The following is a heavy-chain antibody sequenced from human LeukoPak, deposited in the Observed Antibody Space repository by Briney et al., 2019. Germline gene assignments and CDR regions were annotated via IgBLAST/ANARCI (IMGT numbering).Heavy chain of an antibody. CDR2: INSDGSNT. J-gene: IGHJ5*02. Sequence: GGSLRLSCAASGFILSNYWMHWVRQAPGKGPGWVSRINSDGSNTMYADSVKGRFTISRDNAKNTLYLQMNSLRDEDTAVYYCAREDYCSGGSCLENWFDPWGQGTLVTVSS. CDR1: GFILSNYW. CDR3: AREDYCSGGSCLENWFDP. V-gene: IGHV3-74*03. D-gene: IGHD2-15*01.